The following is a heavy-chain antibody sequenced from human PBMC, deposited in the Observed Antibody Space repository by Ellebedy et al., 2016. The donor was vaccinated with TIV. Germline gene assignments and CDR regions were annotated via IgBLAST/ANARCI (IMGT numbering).Heavy chain of an antibody. CDR1: GGSISSDY. Sequence: SETLSLTCSVSGGSISSDYWSWIRQSPGKGLEWIGYVYNNGRTKYNPSLKSRVTISLDTSENKISLKLSSVTAADTAVYYCARSGSGLSSYSYYGLDVWGQGTTVTVSS. D-gene: IGHD6-19*01. CDR2: VYNNGRT. CDR3: ARSGSGLSSYSYYGLDV. J-gene: IGHJ6*02. V-gene: IGHV4-59*01.